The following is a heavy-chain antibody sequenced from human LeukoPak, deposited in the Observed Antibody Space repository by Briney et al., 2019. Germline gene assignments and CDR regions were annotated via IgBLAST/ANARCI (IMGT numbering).Heavy chain of an antibody. V-gene: IGHV4-34*01. CDR2: INHSGST. D-gene: IGHD3-3*01. CDR3: ARLRYDYWSGYHRTFDS. J-gene: IGHJ4*02. CDR1: GGSFSGYY. Sequence: PSETLSLTCAVYGGSFSGYYWSWIRQPPGKGLEWIGEINHSGSTNYNPSLKSRVTISVDTSKNQFSLKLSSVTAADTAVYYCARLRYDYWSGYHRTFDSWGQGTLVTVSS.